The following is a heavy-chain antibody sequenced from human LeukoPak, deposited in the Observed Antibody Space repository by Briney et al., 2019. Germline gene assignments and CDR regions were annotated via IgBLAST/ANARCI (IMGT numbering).Heavy chain of an antibody. J-gene: IGHJ4*02. CDR1: GVSFSGYY. D-gene: IGHD2-8*01. Sequence: SETLSLTCAVYGVSFSGYYWSWIRQPPGKGLEWIGEINHSGSTNYNPSLKSRVTISVDTSKNQFSLKLSSVTAADTAVYYCARGSILCTNGVCYSLDLDYWGQGTLVTVSS. V-gene: IGHV4-34*01. CDR3: ARGSILCTNGVCYSLDLDY. CDR2: INHSGST.